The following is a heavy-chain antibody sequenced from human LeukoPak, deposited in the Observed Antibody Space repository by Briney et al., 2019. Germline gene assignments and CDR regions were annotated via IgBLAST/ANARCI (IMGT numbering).Heavy chain of an antibody. Sequence: PSETLSLTCTVSGGSISNSSYQWSWIRQPPGKGLEWIVSIYYTGSTYYNPSLKSRVTISLDTSKNQFSLKLSSVTAADTAVYDCARYLTLTLKYAFDIWGQGTMVTVFS. V-gene: IGHV4-39*01. D-gene: IGHD4/OR15-4a*01. J-gene: IGHJ3*02. CDR3: ARYLTLTLKYAFDI. CDR1: GGSISNSSYQ. CDR2: IYYTGST.